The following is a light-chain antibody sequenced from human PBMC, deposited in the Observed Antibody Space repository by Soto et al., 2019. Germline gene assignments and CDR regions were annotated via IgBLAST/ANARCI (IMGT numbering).Light chain of an antibody. J-gene: IGKJ1*01. CDR2: KAS. Sequence: DIQMIQSPSTLSASVGDRVSITCRATQSIDIWLAWYKQKPGKAPKVLIYKASILESDVPSRFSGSGSGTEFTLTISSLEPEDVATYYCQQYKSDSPTFGQENQEEIK. V-gene: IGKV1-5*03. CDR3: QQYKSDSPT. CDR1: QSIDIW.